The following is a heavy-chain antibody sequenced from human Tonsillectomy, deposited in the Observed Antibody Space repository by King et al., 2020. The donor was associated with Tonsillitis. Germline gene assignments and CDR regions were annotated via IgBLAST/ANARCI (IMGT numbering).Heavy chain of an antibody. Sequence: VQLVESGGDLVKPGGSLRLSCAASGFIFRHAWMSWVRQAPGRGLEWVGRVKANADGGTIDYGAPAKGRFSITRDDTRDTVYLQMNSLQPRDTAVYYCTTAYTRFFNNGVCKRFDHLGQGTLATVSS. CDR2: VKANADGGTI. J-gene: IGHJ4*01. CDR1: GFIFRHAW. D-gene: IGHD2-8*01. CDR3: TTAYTRFFNNGVCKRFDH. V-gene: IGHV3-15*01.